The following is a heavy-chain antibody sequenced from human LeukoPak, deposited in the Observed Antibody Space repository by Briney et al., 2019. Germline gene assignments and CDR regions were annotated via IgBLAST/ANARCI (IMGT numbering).Heavy chain of an antibody. CDR3: VKDKGSAQNLFAS. CDR1: GFTFTSFG. CDR2: ISSDGSDK. D-gene: IGHD1-14*01. J-gene: IGHJ4*02. V-gene: IGHV3-30*18. Sequence: GTSLRLSCAASGFTFTSFGMHWVRQAPGKGLEWVAFISSDGSDKYYGDSVEGRFTVSRDESKNALYLQMNSLRAEDTAVYYCVKDKGSAQNLFASWGQGTLVTVSS.